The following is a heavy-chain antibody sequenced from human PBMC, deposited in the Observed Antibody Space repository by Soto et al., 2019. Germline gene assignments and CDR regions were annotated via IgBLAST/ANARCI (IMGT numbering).Heavy chain of an antibody. CDR2: IATNSEYI. CDR3: ARVHDSTTHPLFYMEV. D-gene: IGHD3-22*01. J-gene: IGHJ6*03. CDR1: GFTFSSYA. Sequence: EVQLVASGGGLVRPGGSLRLSCAASGFTFSSYAMNWLRHAPGKGLEWVSSIATNSEYIFYADSVKGRFTISRDNAENSLCLHMTSPRGEDTAVYYCARVHDSTTHPLFYMEVWGQGTTVTVSS. V-gene: IGHV3-21*01.